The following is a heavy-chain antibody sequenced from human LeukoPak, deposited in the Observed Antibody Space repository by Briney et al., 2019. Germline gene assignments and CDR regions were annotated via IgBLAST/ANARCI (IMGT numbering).Heavy chain of an antibody. D-gene: IGHD3/OR15-3a*01. CDR1: GASITNYY. J-gene: IGHJ5*02. V-gene: IGHV4-59*08. Sequence: MASETLSLTCTVSGASITNYYWSWIRQPPGQGLEWLGYISFTGTATYNPSVEGRITISVDTANNQFFVSLRSVTAADTAVYYCARGADFSTGSYDWFDPWGQGTLVTVSS. CDR3: ARGADFSTGSYDWFDP. CDR2: ISFTGTA.